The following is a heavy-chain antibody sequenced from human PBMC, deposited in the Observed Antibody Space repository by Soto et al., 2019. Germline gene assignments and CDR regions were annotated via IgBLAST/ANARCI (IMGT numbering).Heavy chain of an antibody. V-gene: IGHV1-2*04. CDR2: INPKSGGT. CDR1: GYSFTDYH. J-gene: IGHJ6*02. D-gene: IGHD2-8*01. CDR3: ARGDSTDCSNGVCSFFYNHDMDV. Sequence: GASVKVSCKASGYSFTDYHIHWVRQAPGQGLEWLGRINPKSGGTSTAQKFQGWVTMTTDTSISTASMELTRLTSDDTAIYYCARGDSTDCSNGVCSFFYNHDMDVWGQGATVTVSS.